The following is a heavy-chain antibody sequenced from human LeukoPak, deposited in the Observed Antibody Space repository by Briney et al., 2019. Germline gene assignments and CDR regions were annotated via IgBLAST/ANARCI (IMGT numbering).Heavy chain of an antibody. CDR3: ARRRPLRPIVVVPFPGFDP. CDR2: IYYSGST. J-gene: IGHJ5*02. Sequence: PSETLSLTCTVSGGSISSSSYYWGWIRQPPGKGLEWIGSIYYSGSTYYNPSLKSRVTISVDTSKNQFSLKLSSVTAADTAVYYCARRRPLRPIVVVPFPGFDPWGQGTLVTVSS. V-gene: IGHV4-39*01. D-gene: IGHD2-15*01. CDR1: GGSISSSSYY.